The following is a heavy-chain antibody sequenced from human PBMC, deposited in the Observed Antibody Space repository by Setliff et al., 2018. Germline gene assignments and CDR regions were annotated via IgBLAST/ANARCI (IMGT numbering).Heavy chain of an antibody. V-gene: IGHV3-74*01. D-gene: IGHD2-21*01. CDR3: TRAFYCGRKCYRGFDY. CDR2: INTDDGTT. J-gene: IGHJ4*02. Sequence: GGSLRLSCATSGFTFSGNYMHWVRQAPGKGLAWVSRINTDDGTTNYADSVQGRFTIFRDNAKNTVYMELNSLRVDDTAVYFCTRAFYCGRKCYRGFDYWGQGTLVTVSS. CDR1: GFTFSGNY.